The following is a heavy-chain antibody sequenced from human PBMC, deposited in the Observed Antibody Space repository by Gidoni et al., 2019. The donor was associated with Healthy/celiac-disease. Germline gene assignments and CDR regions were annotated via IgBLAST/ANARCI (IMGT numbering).Heavy chain of an antibody. CDR2: ISGSGGST. D-gene: IGHD3-22*01. CDR1: GFPLSSSA. J-gene: IGHJ3*02. V-gene: IGHV3-23*01. Sequence: EVQLLESGGGLVQPGGSLRLSCAAAGFPLSSSAMGWVRQAPGKGVGWVSAISGSGGSTYYADSVKGRFTISRDNSKNTLYLQMNSLRAEDTAVYYCAAYGSGYSRAFDIWGQGTMVTVSS. CDR3: AAYGSGYSRAFDI.